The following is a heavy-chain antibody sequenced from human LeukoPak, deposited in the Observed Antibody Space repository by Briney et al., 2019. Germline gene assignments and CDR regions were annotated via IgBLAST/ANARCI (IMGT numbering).Heavy chain of an antibody. V-gene: IGHV1-69*04. J-gene: IGHJ4*02. CDR2: IIPILGIA. Sequence: SVKVSCKASGGTFSSYAISWVRQAPGQGLEWMGRIIPILGIANYAQKFQGRVTITADESTSTAYMELSSLRSEDTAVYYCARGLRGPLPIDYWGQGTLVTVSS. D-gene: IGHD3-10*01. CDR3: ARGLRGPLPIDY. CDR1: GGTFSSYA.